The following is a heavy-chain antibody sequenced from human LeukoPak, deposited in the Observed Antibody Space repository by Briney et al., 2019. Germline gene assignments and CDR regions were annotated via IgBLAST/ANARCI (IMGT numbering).Heavy chain of an antibody. CDR2: IYYSGST. V-gene: IGHV4-59*01. Sequence: PSETLSLTCTVYGGSISIYYWSWIRQPPGKGLEWIGYIYYSGSTNYNPSLKSRVTISVDTSKNQFSLKLSSVTAADTAVYYCARQYYYGSGGVWFDPWGQGTLVTVSS. CDR1: GGSISIYY. CDR3: ARQYYYGSGGVWFDP. J-gene: IGHJ5*02. D-gene: IGHD3-10*01.